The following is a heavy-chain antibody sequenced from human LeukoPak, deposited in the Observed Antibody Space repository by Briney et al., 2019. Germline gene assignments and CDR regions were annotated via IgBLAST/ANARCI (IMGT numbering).Heavy chain of an antibody. CDR3: ARMGVGATSDDAFDI. V-gene: IGHV3-7*01. CDR2: IKQDGSEN. J-gene: IGHJ3*02. Sequence: TGGSLRLSCAASGFIFSSYWMSWVRQAPGKGLEWVANIKQDGSENYYVDSVKGRFTISRDNAKNSLYLQMNSLRAEDTAVYYCARMGVGATSDDAFDIWGQGTMVTVSS. CDR1: GFIFSSYW. D-gene: IGHD1-26*01.